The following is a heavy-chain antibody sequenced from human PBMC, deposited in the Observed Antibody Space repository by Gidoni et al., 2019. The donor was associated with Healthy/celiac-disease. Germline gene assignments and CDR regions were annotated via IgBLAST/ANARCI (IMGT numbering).Heavy chain of an antibody. J-gene: IGHJ4*02. V-gene: IGHV4-34*01. CDR2: INHSGST. CDR3: ARGRVLLWFREPPPLDFDY. Sequence: QVQLQQWGAGLLKPSETLSLTCAVYGGSFSGYYWSWIRQPPGKGLEWIGEINHSGSTNYNPSLKSRVTISVDTSKNQFSLKLSSVTAADTAVYYCARGRVLLWFREPPPLDFDYWGQGTLVTVSS. CDR1: GGSFSGYY. D-gene: IGHD3-10*01.